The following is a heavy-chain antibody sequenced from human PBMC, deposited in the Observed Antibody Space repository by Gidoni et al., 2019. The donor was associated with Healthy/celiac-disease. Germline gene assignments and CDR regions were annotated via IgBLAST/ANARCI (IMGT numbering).Heavy chain of an antibody. V-gene: IGHV3-30-3*01. Sequence: QVQLVESGGGVVQPGRSLRLSCAASGFTFSSYAMHWVRQAPGKGLEWVAVISYDGSNKYYADSVKGRFTISRDNSKNTLYLQMNSLRAEDTAVYYCASMIVVVMGFDYWGQGTLVTVSS. D-gene: IGHD3-22*01. CDR2: ISYDGSNK. CDR3: ASMIVVVMGFDY. J-gene: IGHJ4*02. CDR1: GFTFSSYA.